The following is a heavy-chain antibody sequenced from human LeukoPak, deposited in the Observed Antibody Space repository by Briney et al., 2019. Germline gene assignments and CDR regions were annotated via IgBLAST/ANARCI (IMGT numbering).Heavy chain of an antibody. D-gene: IGHD3-3*01. Sequence: PSETLSLTCAVYGGSFSGYYWSWIRQPPGKGLEWIGEINHSGSTNYNPSLKSRVTISVDTSKNQFSLELSSVTAADTAVYYCARGKYYDFWSGYYRYNWFDPWGQGTLVTVSS. V-gene: IGHV4-34*01. CDR1: GGSFSGYY. CDR3: ARGKYYDFWSGYYRYNWFDP. J-gene: IGHJ5*02. CDR2: INHSGST.